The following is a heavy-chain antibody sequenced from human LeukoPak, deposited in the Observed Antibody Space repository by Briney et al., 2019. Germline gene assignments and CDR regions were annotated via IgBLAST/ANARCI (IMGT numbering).Heavy chain of an antibody. CDR2: MNPNSGNT. CDR3: ARSARTRLYTDYGGSNYYMDV. Sequence: ASVKVSCKASGYTFTSYDINWVRQATGQGLEWMGWMNPNSGNTGYAQKFQGRVTITADESTSTAYMELSSLRSEDTAVYYCARSARTRLYTDYGGSNYYMDVWGKGTTVTISS. J-gene: IGHJ6*03. CDR1: GYTFTSYD. D-gene: IGHD4-23*01. V-gene: IGHV1-8*03.